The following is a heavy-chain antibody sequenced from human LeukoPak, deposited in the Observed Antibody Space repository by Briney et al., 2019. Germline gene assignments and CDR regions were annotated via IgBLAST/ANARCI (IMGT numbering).Heavy chain of an antibody. CDR2: IGNGNSPI. CDR3: ARGFPARRGAFDI. D-gene: IGHD6-6*01. J-gene: IGHJ3*02. Sequence: GGSLRLSCAASGFTFSSYAMSWVRQAPGKGLEWVSYIGNGNSPIYYADSVKGRFTISRDNAKNSLYLQMYSLRAEDTAIYYCARGFPARRGAFDIWGQGTKVTVSS. CDR1: GFTFSSYA. V-gene: IGHV3-48*01.